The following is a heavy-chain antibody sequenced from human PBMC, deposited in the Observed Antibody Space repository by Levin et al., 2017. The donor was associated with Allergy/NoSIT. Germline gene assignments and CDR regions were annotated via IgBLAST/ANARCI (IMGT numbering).Heavy chain of an antibody. D-gene: IGHD3-9*01. Sequence: TLSLTCTFSGFSLSTSGVGVGWIRQPPGKALEWLALIYWDDDKRYSPSLKSRLTITKDTSKNQVVLTMTNMDPVDTATYYCAHRSIRYFDWLPQDGGAAFDIWGQGTMVTVSS. CDR3: AHRSIRYFDWLPQDGGAAFDI. CDR1: GFSLSTSGVG. J-gene: IGHJ3*02. V-gene: IGHV2-5*02. CDR2: IYWDDDK.